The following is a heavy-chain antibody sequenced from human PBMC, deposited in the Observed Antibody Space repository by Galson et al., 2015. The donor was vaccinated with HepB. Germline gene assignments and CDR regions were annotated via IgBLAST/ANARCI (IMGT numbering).Heavy chain of an antibody. CDR3: AIDLREGIVVVYGMDV. Sequence: SLRLSCAASGFTFSSYAMHWVRQAPGKGLEWVAVISYDGSNKYYADSVKGRFTISRDNSKNTLYLQMNSLRAEDTAVYYCAIDLREGIVVVYGMDVWGQGTTVTVSS. D-gene: IGHD2-21*01. J-gene: IGHJ6*02. CDR2: ISYDGSNK. V-gene: IGHV3-30*04. CDR1: GFTFSSYA.